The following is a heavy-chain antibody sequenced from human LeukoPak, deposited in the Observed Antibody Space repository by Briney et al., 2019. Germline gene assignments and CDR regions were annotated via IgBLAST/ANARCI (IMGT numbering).Heavy chain of an antibody. D-gene: IGHD2-2*01. CDR2: IKSKTDGGTT. CDR3: TTDIVVVPASGY. Sequence: PGGSLRLSCAASGFTFSNAWMSWVRQAPGKGLEWVGCIKSKTDGGTTDYAAPVKGRFTISRDDSKNSLYLQMNRLKTEDTAVYYCTTDIVVVPASGYWGQGTLVTVSS. J-gene: IGHJ4*02. CDR1: GFTFSNAW. V-gene: IGHV3-15*01.